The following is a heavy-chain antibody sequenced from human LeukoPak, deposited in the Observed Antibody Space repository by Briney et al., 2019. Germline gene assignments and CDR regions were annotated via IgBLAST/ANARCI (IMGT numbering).Heavy chain of an antibody. J-gene: IGHJ3*01. CDR3: ARRRDGYNSGAFHV. D-gene: IGHD5-24*01. CDR2: VSGSGDIT. CDR1: GFTFNNYA. Sequence: TGGSLRLSCAASGFTFNNYAMSWVRQAPGKGLEWVSDVSGSGDITYYADSVKGRFTISRDNSKNTLYLQMNGLRAEDTARYYCARRRDGYNSGAFHVWGRGTMVTVSS. V-gene: IGHV3-23*01.